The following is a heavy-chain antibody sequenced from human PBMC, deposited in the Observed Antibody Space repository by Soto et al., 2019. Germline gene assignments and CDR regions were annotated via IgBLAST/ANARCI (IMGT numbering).Heavy chain of an antibody. V-gene: IGHV3-48*01. CDR2: ISSSSSTI. J-gene: IGHJ4*02. CDR1: GFTFSSYS. Sequence: EVQLMESGGGLVQPGGSLRLSCAASGFTFSSYSMNWVRQAPGKGLEWVSYISSSSSTIYYADSMKGRFTISRDNAKKSLYLQMNSLRAEDTAVYYCARDSYYYGSGSCFDYWGQGTLVTVSS. D-gene: IGHD3-10*01. CDR3: ARDSYYYGSGSCFDY.